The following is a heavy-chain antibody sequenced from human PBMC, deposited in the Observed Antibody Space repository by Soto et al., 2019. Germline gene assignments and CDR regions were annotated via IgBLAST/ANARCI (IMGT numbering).Heavy chain of an antibody. CDR1: GGSISSGGYY. CDR3: AGTPRY. Sequence: QVQLQESGPGLVKPSQTLSLTCTVSGGSISSGGYYWSWIRQHPGKGLEWIGYIYYSGSTYYSPALMSPVTITVDTSKEQFSLKLGAVTAADTAGYSCAGTPRYWGQGTLVTVSS. J-gene: IGHJ4*02. CDR2: IYYSGST. V-gene: IGHV4-31*01.